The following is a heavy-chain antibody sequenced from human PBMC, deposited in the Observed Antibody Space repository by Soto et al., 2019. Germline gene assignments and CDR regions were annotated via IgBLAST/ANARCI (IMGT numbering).Heavy chain of an antibody. D-gene: IGHD2-8*01. CDR3: AGDNDRRGQPPSY. J-gene: IGHJ4*02. CDR2: ISSSSSYI. V-gene: IGHV3-21*01. Sequence: EVQLVESGGGLVKPGGSLSLSCAASGFTFSSYSMNWVRQAPGKGLEWVSSISSSSSYIYYADSVKGRCTISRDTAKNARYLQMNSLTAEDTAVYYCAGDNDRRGQPPSYGGQGSVVTV. CDR1: GFTFSSYS.